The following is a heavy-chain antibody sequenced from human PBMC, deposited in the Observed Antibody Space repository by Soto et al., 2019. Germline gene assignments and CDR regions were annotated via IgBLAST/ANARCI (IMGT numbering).Heavy chain of an antibody. CDR3: ARRVAERAARRHYYYYYGMDV. CDR1: GFPSGSHG. J-gene: IGHJ6*02. D-gene: IGHD6-6*01. V-gene: IGHV3-33*01. Sequence: GGSLSLSCAASGFPSGSHGTDWVRPAPGRGLEWVAVIWYDGSNKYYADSVTGRFTISRDNSKNTLYLQMNSLRAEDTAVYYCARRVAERAARRHYYYYYGMDVWGQGTTVTVSS. CDR2: IWYDGSNK.